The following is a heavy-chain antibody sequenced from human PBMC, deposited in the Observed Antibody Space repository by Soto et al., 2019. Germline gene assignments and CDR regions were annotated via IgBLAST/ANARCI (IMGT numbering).Heavy chain of an antibody. CDR1: GFTVSNNY. CDR2: LYSDGST. Sequence: VGSLRLSCAASGFTVSNNYMSWVRQAPGKGLESVSVLYSDGSTNYADSVKGRFTISRDIPKNTLNLQMNSLRVEDTALYYCATAFCTDGSSCGFDYWGQGTLVTVS. V-gene: IGHV3-53*01. J-gene: IGHJ4*02. D-gene: IGHD2-8*01. CDR3: ATAFCTDGSSCGFDY.